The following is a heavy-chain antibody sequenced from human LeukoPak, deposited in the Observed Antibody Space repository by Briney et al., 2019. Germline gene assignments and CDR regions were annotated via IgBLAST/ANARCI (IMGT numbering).Heavy chain of an antibody. CDR3: AKGRNDSGYFDY. CDR1: GFTFSNYA. J-gene: IGHJ4*02. CDR2: ITGGGGSA. D-gene: IGHD4-17*01. Sequence: GGSLTLSCAASGFTFSNYAMSWLRQAPGKGLEGVSAITGGGGSAYYADSVKGPFNISRDNSKNTLYLQMDSLRVEGTAVYYCAKGRNDSGYFDYWGQGTLVTVSS. V-gene: IGHV3-23*01.